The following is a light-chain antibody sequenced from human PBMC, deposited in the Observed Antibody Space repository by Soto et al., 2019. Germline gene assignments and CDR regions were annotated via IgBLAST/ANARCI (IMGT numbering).Light chain of an antibody. Sequence: EIVLTQSPATLSLSPGERATLSCRASQSISTYLAWYQQKPGQPPRLLIYDASHRATGIPAGFGGSGSGTDFTLTISNLEPEDFAVYYCHQRSSWPLTFGGGTKVEI. CDR1: QSISTY. V-gene: IGKV3-11*01. J-gene: IGKJ4*01. CDR3: HQRSSWPLT. CDR2: DAS.